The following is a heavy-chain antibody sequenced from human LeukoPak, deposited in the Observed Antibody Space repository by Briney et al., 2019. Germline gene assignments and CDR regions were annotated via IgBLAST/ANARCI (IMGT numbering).Heavy chain of an antibody. CDR2: IYYSGSI. D-gene: IGHD7-27*01. J-gene: IGHJ5*02. V-gene: IGHV4-30-4*01. CDR1: GGSISSDDYY. Sequence: SQTLSLTCTVSGGSISSDDYYWSWIRQPPGKGLEWIGYIYYSGSIYYNPSLKSRVTISVDTSKNQFSLKLSSVTAADTAVYYCARVAVNWGSDPWGQGTLVTVSS. CDR3: ARVAVNWGSDP.